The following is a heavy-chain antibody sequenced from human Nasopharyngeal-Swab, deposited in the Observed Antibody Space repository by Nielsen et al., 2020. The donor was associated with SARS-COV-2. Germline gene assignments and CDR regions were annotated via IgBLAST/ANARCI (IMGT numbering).Heavy chain of an antibody. CDR2: INIKTDGGTT. CDR1: GFTFSHAW. CDR3: TTLDDNSGYFGQ. J-gene: IGHJ4*02. Sequence: GESLKISCAASGFTFSHAWMTWVRQAPGKGLELVGRINIKTDGGTTDYAAPVKGRFIISRDDSKNTLYLQMNSLKTEDTSVYYCTTLDDNSGYFGQWGQGTLVTVSS. D-gene: IGHD3-22*01. V-gene: IGHV3-15*01.